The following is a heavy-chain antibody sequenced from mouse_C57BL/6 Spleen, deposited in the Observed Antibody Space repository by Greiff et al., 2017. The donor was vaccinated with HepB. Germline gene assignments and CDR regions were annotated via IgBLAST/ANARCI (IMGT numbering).Heavy chain of an antibody. V-gene: IGHV2-9*01. CDR3: AKHKDYGTSYGGAMDY. J-gene: IGHJ4*01. CDR2: IWGGGST. Sequence: VQLQQSGPGLVAPSPSLSITCTVSGFSLTSYGVDWVRQPPGEGLEWLGVIWGGGSTTYNSALMSRLSISKDNSTSQVVLKMNSLQTDDAAKYYCAKHKDYGTSYGGAMDYWGQGTSVTVSA. CDR1: GFSLTSYG. D-gene: IGHD1-1*01.